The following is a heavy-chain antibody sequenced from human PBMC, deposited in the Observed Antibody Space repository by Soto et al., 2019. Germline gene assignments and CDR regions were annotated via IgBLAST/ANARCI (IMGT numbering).Heavy chain of an antibody. CDR3: ARVWGGAFDF. CDR1: GVSISSYY. V-gene: IGHV4-59*01. Sequence: SDALSLTCTVSGVSISSYYWSWIRQPPGKGLEWIGYIYYSGSTKYNPSLKSRVTISVDTSKNRFSLRLSSVTAADTAVYYCARVWGGAFDFWGQGTMVTVS. CDR2: IYYSGST. J-gene: IGHJ3*01. D-gene: IGHD3-10*01.